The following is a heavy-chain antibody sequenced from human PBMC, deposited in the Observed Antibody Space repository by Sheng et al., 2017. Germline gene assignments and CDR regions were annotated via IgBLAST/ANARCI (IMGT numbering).Heavy chain of an antibody. J-gene: IGHJ4*02. CDR1: GFTFSSYA. CDR2: ISHDGSNR. Sequence: QVQLVESGGGVVQPGRSLRLSCAASGFTFSSYAIHWVRQAPGRGLEWVALISHDGSNRYYADSVKGRFTISRDNSKNTLYLQMNSLRAEDTAVYYCGVKGYWGQGTLVTVS. D-gene: IGHD3-22*01. CDR3: GVKGY. V-gene: IGHV3-30*04.